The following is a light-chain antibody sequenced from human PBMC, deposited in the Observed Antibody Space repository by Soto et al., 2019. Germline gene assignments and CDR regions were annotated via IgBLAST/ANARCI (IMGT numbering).Light chain of an antibody. CDR2: GAS. J-gene: IGKJ1*01. CDR3: QQYGSSPRT. CDR1: QSVSSIY. V-gene: IGKV3-20*01. Sequence: IVLTQSPGALSLSPGERVTLFCTASQSVSSIYLAWYQQKPGQAPRLLIYGASSRATGIPDRFSGSGSGTDFSLTISRLEPEDFAVYYCQQYGSSPRTFGQGTKVDIK.